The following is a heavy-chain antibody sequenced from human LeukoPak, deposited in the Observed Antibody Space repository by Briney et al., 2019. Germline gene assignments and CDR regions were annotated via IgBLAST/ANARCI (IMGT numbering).Heavy chain of an antibody. Sequence: SVKVSCKASGGTFSSYAISWVRQAPGQGLEWMGGIIPIFGTANYAQKLQGRVTMTTDTSTSTAYMELRSLRSDDTAVYYCARSTMVRGVNWFDPWGQGTLVTVSS. V-gene: IGHV1-69*05. D-gene: IGHD3-10*01. CDR1: GGTFSSYA. J-gene: IGHJ5*02. CDR2: IIPIFGTA. CDR3: ARSTMVRGVNWFDP.